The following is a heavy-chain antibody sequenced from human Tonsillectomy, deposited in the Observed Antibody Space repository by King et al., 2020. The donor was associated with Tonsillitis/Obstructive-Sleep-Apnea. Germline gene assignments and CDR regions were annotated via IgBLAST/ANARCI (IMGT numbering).Heavy chain of an antibody. J-gene: IGHJ6*02. CDR3: ARVNLLHLGQLYGMDV. D-gene: IGHD2-15*01. CDR1: GGSISSGGYY. CDR2: IYYSGST. V-gene: IGHV4-31*03. Sequence: QLQESGPGLVKPSQTLSLTCTVSGGSISSGGYYWSWIRQHPGKGLEWIGYIYYSGSTYYNPSLKSRVTISVDTSKNQFSLKLSSVTAADTAVYYCARVNLLHLGQLYGMDVWGQGTTVTVSS.